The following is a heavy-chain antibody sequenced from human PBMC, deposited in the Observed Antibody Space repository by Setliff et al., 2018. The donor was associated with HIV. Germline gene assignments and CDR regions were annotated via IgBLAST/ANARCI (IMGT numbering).Heavy chain of an antibody. Sequence: SETLSLTCTSSGDSISGCYWSWIRQPAGKGLEWIGRMHTSGNTNYNPSLKSRVTMSVDTSKNQFSLRLSSVTAADTAVYYCARDQKGYSYGYFDSWGQGTLVTVSS. CDR3: ARDQKGYSYGYFDS. V-gene: IGHV4-4*07. D-gene: IGHD5-18*01. J-gene: IGHJ4*02. CDR1: GDSISGCY. CDR2: MHTSGNT.